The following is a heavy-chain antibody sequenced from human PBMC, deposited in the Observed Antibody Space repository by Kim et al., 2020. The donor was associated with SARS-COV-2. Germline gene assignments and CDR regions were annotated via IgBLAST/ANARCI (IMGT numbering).Heavy chain of an antibody. CDR3: ARGGGSGSYPPNGVGSLNAFDI. CDR2: IIPILGIA. J-gene: IGHJ3*02. V-gene: IGHV1-69*04. D-gene: IGHD3-10*01. Sequence: SVKVSCKASGGTFSSYAISWVRQAPGQGLEWMGRIIPILGIANYAQKFQGRVTITADKSTSTAYMELSSLRSEDTAVYYCARGGGSGSYPPNGVGSLNAFDIWGQGTMVTVSS. CDR1: GGTFSSYA.